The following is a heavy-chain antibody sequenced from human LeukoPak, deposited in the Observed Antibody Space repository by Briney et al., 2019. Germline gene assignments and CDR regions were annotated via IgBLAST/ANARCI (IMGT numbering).Heavy chain of an antibody. D-gene: IGHD3-10*01. V-gene: IGHV3-23*01. CDR2: ISGSGGSI. CDR1: GFTFSNSA. Sequence: GGSLRLSCAASGFTFSNSAMSWVRQAPGKGLEWVSVISGSGGSIDYADSLKGRFTVSRDNSKNTLYLQMNSLRAEDTAVYYCAKMADFYVSGSRSFASYWGQGTLVTVSS. CDR3: AKMADFYVSGSRSFASY. J-gene: IGHJ4*02.